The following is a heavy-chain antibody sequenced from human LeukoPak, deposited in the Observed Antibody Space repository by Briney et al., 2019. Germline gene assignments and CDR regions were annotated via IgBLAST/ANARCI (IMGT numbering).Heavy chain of an antibody. V-gene: IGHV4-59*01. Sequence: PSETLSLTCTVSGGSISSYYWSWIRQPPGKGLEWIGYIYYSGSTNYNPSLKSRVTISVDTSKNQFSLKLSSVTAADTAVYYCASSIAVAGATIFDYWGQGTLVTVSS. J-gene: IGHJ4*02. D-gene: IGHD6-19*01. CDR3: ASSIAVAGATIFDY. CDR2: IYYSGST. CDR1: GGSISSYY.